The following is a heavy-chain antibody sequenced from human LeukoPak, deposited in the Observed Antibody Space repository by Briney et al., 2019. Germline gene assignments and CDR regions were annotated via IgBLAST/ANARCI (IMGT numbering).Heavy chain of an antibody. CDR2: IYYGGST. CDR1: GGSISSSRYY. J-gene: IGHJ2*01. V-gene: IGHV4-39*01. CDR3: ARHRKSSGWYAGYCDL. Sequence: PSETLSLTCTVSGGSISSSRYYWGWIRQPPGKGLEWIGSIYYGGSTYYNPSLKSRVTISVDTSKTQFSLRLSSVTAADTAVYHCARHRKSSGWYAGYCDLWARSTLVTVSS. D-gene: IGHD6-19*01.